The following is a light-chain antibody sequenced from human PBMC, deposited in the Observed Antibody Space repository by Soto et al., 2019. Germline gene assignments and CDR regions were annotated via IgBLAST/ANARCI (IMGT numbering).Light chain of an antibody. J-gene: IGKJ1*01. V-gene: IGKV1-5*01. CDR1: QSISSW. Sequence: DIPMTQSPSPLSASVGDRVTITCRASQSISSWLAGYQQRPGKAPKLLIYDASSLQSGVPSRFSGSGSGTEFTLTISSLQPDDFATYYCQQYNSYSPAFGQGTKVEIK. CDR2: DAS. CDR3: QQYNSYSPA.